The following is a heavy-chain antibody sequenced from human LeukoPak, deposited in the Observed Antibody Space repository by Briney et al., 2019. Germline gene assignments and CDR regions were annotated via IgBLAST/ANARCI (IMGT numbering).Heavy chain of an antibody. CDR1: GFTFSDYT. V-gene: IGHV3-21*01. J-gene: IGHJ4*02. CDR3: ARDPNVLGITPYYFDF. CDR2: ISSDSSYI. Sequence: GGSLRLSCAASGFTFSDYTMTWVRQAPGKGLEWVASISSDSSYIDYADSVKGRFTISRDNAKNSLFLKTDTLRGDDPGIYYCARDPNVLGITPYYFDFWGQGTLVTVSS. D-gene: IGHD3-10*02.